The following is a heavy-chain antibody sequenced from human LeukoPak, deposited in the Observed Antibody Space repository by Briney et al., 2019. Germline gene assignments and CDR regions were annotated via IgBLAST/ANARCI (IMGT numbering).Heavy chain of an antibody. CDR3: AKDTVVYGSGYNWFDP. Sequence: GGSLRLSCAASGFTFSSYSMTWVRQAPGKGLEWVSVISGSGGATYYADSVKGRFTISRDDSKNTLYLHMNSLRAEDTAIYYCAKDTVVYGSGYNWFDPWGQGTLVTVSS. J-gene: IGHJ5*02. CDR1: GFTFSSYS. D-gene: IGHD3-10*01. CDR2: ISGSGGAT. V-gene: IGHV3-23*01.